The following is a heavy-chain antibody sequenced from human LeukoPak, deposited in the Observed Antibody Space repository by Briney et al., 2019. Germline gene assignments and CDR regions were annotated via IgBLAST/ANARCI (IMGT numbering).Heavy chain of an antibody. CDR1: GGSFSGYY. J-gene: IGHJ6*02. CDR2: INHSGST. D-gene: IGHD2-2*01. V-gene: IGHV4-34*01. Sequence: SETLSLTCAVYGGSFSGYYWSWIRQPPGKGLEWIGEINHSGSTNYNPSLKSRVTISVDTSKNQFSLKLSSVTAADTAMYYCARDKLVGYYYGMDVWGQGTTVTVSS. CDR3: ARDKLVGYYYGMDV.